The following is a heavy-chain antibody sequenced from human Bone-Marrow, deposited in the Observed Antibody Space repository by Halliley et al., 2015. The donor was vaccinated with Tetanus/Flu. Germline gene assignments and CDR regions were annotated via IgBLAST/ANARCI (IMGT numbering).Heavy chain of an antibody. Sequence: LRLSCTVSGGSTTNYYWNWIRQPPGKGLEWIGYIHYTGNTNYNPSLKSRVTISLDTSKNQFSLNLTSVTAADTAVYYCARHKTSWDYSFDDWGQGTLVSVS. CDR2: IHYTGNT. CDR1: GGSTTNYY. V-gene: IGHV4-59*08. D-gene: IGHD2-2*01. J-gene: IGHJ4*02. CDR3: ARHKTSWDYSFDD.